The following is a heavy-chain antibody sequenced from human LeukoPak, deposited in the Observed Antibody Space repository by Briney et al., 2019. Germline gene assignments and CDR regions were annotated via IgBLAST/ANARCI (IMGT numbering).Heavy chain of an antibody. CDR1: GFSLNTARMG. V-gene: IGHV2-26*01. CDR2: IFSNDEK. J-gene: IGHJ4*02. CDR3: ARTDYDYVWGSYHPLDQ. D-gene: IGHD3-16*02. Sequence: ESGPTLVNPTETLTLTCTVSGFSGFSLNTARMGVSWIRQPPGKALEWLAHIFSNDEKSYRTSLKSRLTISKDPSKSQVVLTMTSMDLVDTATYYCARTDYDYVWGSYHPLDQWGQGTLVTVSS.